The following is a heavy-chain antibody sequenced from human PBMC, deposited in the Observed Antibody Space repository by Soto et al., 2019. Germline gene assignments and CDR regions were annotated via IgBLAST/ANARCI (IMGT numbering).Heavy chain of an antibody. J-gene: IGHJ5*02. V-gene: IGHV3-23*01. CDR1: GFTFSSYA. CDR2: INGGGDST. Sequence: EVQLLESGGGLVQPGGSLRLSCAASGFTFSSYAMSWVRQAPGKGLEWVSGINGGGDSTYFADSVRGRFTISRDNSQNTLFLQMNSLRAEDTAVYYCASCWTVDLWGQGTLVTVSS. D-gene: IGHD2-15*01. CDR3: ASCWTVDL.